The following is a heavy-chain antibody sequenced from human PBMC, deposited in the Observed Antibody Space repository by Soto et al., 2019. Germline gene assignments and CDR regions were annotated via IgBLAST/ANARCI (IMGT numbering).Heavy chain of an antibody. D-gene: IGHD3-22*01. Sequence: QVQLQESGPGLVKPSQTLSLTCTVSGGSISSGGYYWSWIRQHPGKCLEWIGYIYYSGSTYYNPSLKSRVTISVDTSKNQFSLKLSSVTAADTAVYYCARVGYYDASGYNAFNIWGQGTMVTVSS. V-gene: IGHV4-31*03. CDR1: GGSISSGGYY. CDR2: IYYSGST. J-gene: IGHJ3*02. CDR3: ARVGYYDASGYNAFNI.